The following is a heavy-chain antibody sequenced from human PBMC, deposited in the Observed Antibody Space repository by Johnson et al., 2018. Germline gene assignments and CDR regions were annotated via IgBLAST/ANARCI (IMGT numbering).Heavy chain of an antibody. CDR1: GFTFSSYA. D-gene: IGHD1-26*01. Sequence: VQLVQSGGGVVQPGRSLRLSCAASGFTFSSYAMSWVRQAQGKGLEWGSGTSGSGDSTYYADSVKGRFTSSRDNSKNSLYLQMNRRRAEYTALYYCAKDSWPTGYSGGYRPAFDIWGQVTMVTVSS. J-gene: IGHJ3*02. CDR2: TSGSGDST. CDR3: AKDSWPTGYSGGYRPAFDI. V-gene: IGHV3-23*04.